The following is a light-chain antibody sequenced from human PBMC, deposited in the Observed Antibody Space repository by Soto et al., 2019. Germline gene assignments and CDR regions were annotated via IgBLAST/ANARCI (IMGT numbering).Light chain of an antibody. J-gene: IGLJ2*01. V-gene: IGLV1-44*01. CDR1: SSTIGSNT. CDR3: AAWDDSLNGVV. CDR2: SNN. Sequence: QSVLTQPPSASGTPGQRVTISCSGSSSTIGSNTVNWYQQLPGTAPKLLVYSNNQRPSGVPDRFSGSKSGTSASLAISGLQSEDEADYHCAAWDDSLNGVVFGGGTKVTVL.